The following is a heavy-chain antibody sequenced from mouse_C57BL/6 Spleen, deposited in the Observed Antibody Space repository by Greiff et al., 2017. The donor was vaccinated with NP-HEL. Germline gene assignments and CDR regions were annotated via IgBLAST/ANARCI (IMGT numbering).Heavy chain of an antibody. D-gene: IGHD2-10*02. CDR1: GFKIKDDY. CDR2: LDPENVDT. CDR3: SRSMFAY. Sequence: EVQLQQSGAELVRPGASVKLSCTASGFKIKDDYMHWVKQRPEQGLEWIGWLDPENVDTDYASKFQGKANITADTSSNTSYLQLSSLTSEDTAVYYCSRSMFAYWGQGTLDTVSA. V-gene: IGHV14-4*01. J-gene: IGHJ3*01.